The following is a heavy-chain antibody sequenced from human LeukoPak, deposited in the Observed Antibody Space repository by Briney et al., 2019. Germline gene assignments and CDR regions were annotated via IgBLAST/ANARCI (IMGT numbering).Heavy chain of an antibody. D-gene: IGHD6-13*01. CDR2: INRSGST. CDR1: GGSFSGYY. V-gene: IGHV4-34*01. J-gene: IGHJ4*02. CDR3: ARYDSSSWPIDY. Sequence: SETLSLTCAVYGGSFSGYYWSWIRQPPGKGPEWIGEINRSGSTNYNPSLKSRVTISVDTSKNQFSLKLSSVTAADTAVYYCARYDSSSWPIDYWGQGTLVTVSS.